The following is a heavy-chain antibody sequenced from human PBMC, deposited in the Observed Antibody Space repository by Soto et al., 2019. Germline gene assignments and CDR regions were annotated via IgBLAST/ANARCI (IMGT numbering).Heavy chain of an antibody. D-gene: IGHD2-8*01. V-gene: IGHV3-23*01. CDR1: GFTFSTYA. CDR2: ISGSGGST. Sequence: GGSLRLSCAASGFTFSTYAMSWVRQAPGKGLEWVSAISGSGGSTYYADSVKGRFTISRDNSKNTLYLQMNSLRAEDTAVYYCAKDMLRWCMLYFDYWGQGTLVTVSS. CDR3: AKDMLRWCMLYFDY. J-gene: IGHJ4*02.